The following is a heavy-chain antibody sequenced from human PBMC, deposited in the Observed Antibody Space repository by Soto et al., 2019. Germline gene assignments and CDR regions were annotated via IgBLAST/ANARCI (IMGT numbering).Heavy chain of an antibody. J-gene: IGHJ4*02. D-gene: IGHD5-12*01. Sequence: TLSLTCAVSGGSISSGGYSWTWIRQPPGKALEWLALIYWDDDKRYSPSLKNRLTITKDTSKNQVVLTMTNVGPVDTATYFCAHIDPEIVTVGGHGGFDYWGQGTLVTVSS. V-gene: IGHV2-5*08. CDR1: GGSISSGGYS. CDR3: AHIDPEIVTVGGHGGFDY. CDR2: IYWDDDK.